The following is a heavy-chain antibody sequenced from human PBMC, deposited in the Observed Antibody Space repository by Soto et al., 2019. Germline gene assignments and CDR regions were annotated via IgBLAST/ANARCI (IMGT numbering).Heavy chain of an antibody. CDR1: GYTFTSYG. Sequence: GASVKVSCKASGYTFTSYGISWVRQATGQGLEWMGWISAYNGNTNYAQKLQGRVTMTTDTSTSTAYMELRSLRSDDTAVYYCARGSRIAAAGTLIDYWGQGTLVTVSS. J-gene: IGHJ4*02. CDR3: ARGSRIAAAGTLIDY. CDR2: ISAYNGNT. D-gene: IGHD6-13*01. V-gene: IGHV1-18*04.